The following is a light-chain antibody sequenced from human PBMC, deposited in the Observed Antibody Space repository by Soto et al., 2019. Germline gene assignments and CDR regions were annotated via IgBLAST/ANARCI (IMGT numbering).Light chain of an antibody. CDR1: QDISSW. Sequence: DIQMTQSPSSLSASVGDRVTISCRASQDISSWLAWHQQKPGKPPKVLIYAASILHSGVPSRFSGTGSGTDFTLTISSLQPEDFATYYCQQAYNFPSTFGQGTKVEIK. V-gene: IGKV1D-12*01. CDR2: AAS. J-gene: IGKJ1*01. CDR3: QQAYNFPST.